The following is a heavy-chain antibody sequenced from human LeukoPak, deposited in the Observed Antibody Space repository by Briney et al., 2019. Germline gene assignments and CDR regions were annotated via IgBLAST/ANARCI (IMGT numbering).Heavy chain of an antibody. CDR3: ASLTYYYYMDV. V-gene: IGHV1-18*01. J-gene: IGHJ6*03. CDR1: SYTFTSHG. CDR2: ISAYNGNT. Sequence: AAVKVSYKASSYTFTSHGISWLRQAPGQGLEWMGWISAYNGNTNYAQKLQGRVTITTDTSTSTAHMELRSLRSDDTAVYYCASLTYYYYMDVWGKGTTVTVSS.